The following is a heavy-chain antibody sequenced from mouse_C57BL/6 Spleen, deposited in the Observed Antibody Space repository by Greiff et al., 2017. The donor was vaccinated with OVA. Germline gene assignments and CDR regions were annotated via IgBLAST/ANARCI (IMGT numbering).Heavy chain of an antibody. CDR2: IRSKSNNYAT. CDR1: GFSFNTYA. V-gene: IGHV10-1*01. Sequence: EVKLVESGGGLVQPKGSLKLSCAASGFSFNTYAMNWVRQAPGQGLEWVARIRSKSNNYATYYADSVKDRFTISRDDSESMLYLQMNNLKTEDTAMYYCVRHRTPDAMDYWGQGTSVTVSS. CDR3: VRHRTPDAMDY. J-gene: IGHJ4*01.